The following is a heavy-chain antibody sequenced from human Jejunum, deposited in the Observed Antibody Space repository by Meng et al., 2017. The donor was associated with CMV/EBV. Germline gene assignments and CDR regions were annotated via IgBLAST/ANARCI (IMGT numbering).Heavy chain of an antibody. CDR1: GGSISTYY. Sequence: QVPLQGPGPGLVKPSETLSLTCTVSGGSISTYYWTWIRQPAGKGLEWIGRIYYSGTTYYNPSLKSRVTISIDTSKKQFSLRLSSVTAADMAVYYCARDYNFWSAPAFDYWGQGTLVTVPQ. J-gene: IGHJ4*02. V-gene: IGHV4-4*07. CDR3: ARDYNFWSAPAFDY. D-gene: IGHD3-3*01. CDR2: IYYSGTT.